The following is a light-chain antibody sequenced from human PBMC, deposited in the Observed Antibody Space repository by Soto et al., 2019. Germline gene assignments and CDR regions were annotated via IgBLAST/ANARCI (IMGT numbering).Light chain of an antibody. Sequence: VMTQSPATLSVSPGERATLSCRASQTVSRNLAWYQQRPGQAPRLLIYGASSRATGIPDRFSGSGSGTDFTLTISRLEPEDFAVYYCQQYGSSLRTFGQGTKVGIK. CDR3: QQYGSSLRT. CDR1: QTVSRN. V-gene: IGKV3-20*01. J-gene: IGKJ1*01. CDR2: GAS.